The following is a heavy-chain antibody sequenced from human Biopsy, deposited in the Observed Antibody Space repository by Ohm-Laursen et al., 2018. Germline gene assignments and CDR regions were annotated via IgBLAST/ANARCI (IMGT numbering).Heavy chain of an antibody. D-gene: IGHD3-22*01. CDR2: IYNRGST. V-gene: IGHV4-59*11. CDR3: VRGVDYYDPYHYYALDV. CDR1: GGSISSHY. Sequence: GTLSLTCAVLGGSISSHYWSWIRQPPGKGLEWIGYIYNRGSTKYNSSLKSRVTISVDTSKNQFSLKVRSVTAADTAVYYCVRGVDYYDPYHYYALDVWGQGTTVTVSS. J-gene: IGHJ6*02.